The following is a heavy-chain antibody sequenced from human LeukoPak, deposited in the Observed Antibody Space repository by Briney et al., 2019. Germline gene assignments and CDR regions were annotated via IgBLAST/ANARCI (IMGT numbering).Heavy chain of an antibody. J-gene: IGHJ4*02. CDR1: GFTFSNYG. D-gene: IGHD4-17*01. CDR3: ARGYGRGSNPDC. Sequence: GGSLRLSCAASGFTFSNYGMHWVRQAPGKGLEWVAVIWYDGSNKYYADSVKGRFTISRDNSKNTLYLQMNSLRAEDTAVYYCARGYGRGSNPDCWGQGTLVTVSS. CDR2: IWYDGSNK. V-gene: IGHV3-33*01.